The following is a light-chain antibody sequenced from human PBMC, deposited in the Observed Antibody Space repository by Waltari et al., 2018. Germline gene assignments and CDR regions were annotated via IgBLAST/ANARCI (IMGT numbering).Light chain of an antibody. CDR1: RSVLHSPNNKNY. CDR2: WAS. V-gene: IGKV4-1*01. Sequence: IVMTQSPYSLTVSLGERATINFTSSRSVLHSPNNKNYFAWYQQKPGQPPKLLIYWASTRESGVSDRFSGSGSGTDFTLTISSLQAEDVAIYYCQQYYELWTFGQRTKVEIK. J-gene: IGKJ1*01. CDR3: QQYYELWT.